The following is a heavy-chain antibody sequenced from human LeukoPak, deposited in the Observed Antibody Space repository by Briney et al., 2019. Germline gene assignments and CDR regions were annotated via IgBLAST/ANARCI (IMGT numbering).Heavy chain of an antibody. CDR1: GYTFTSYD. V-gene: IGHV1-8*01. Sequence: ASLKLSWKASGYTFTSYDINWVRQATGQGLEWVGCMHPNGGQTGYAQQFQGRVTMTRNPSITTSYMELSSLTSEDTGVYYCAIGAPGSYCSGGSCPYFDYWGQGTLVSVSS. CDR2: MHPNGGQT. D-gene: IGHD2-15*01. J-gene: IGHJ4*02. CDR3: AIGAPGSYCSGGSCPYFDY.